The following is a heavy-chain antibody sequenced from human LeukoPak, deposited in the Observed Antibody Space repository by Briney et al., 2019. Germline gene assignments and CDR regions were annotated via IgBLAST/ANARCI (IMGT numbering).Heavy chain of an antibody. J-gene: IGHJ5*02. Sequence: SSETLPLTCTVSGGSVSSGNYYWSWIRQPPGKGLEWIGYISYSGSTNYNPSLKSRVTISVDTSKNQFSLKLSSVTAADTAVYYCAREGVWFGESYNWFDPWGQGTLVTVSS. D-gene: IGHD3-10*01. CDR3: AREGVWFGESYNWFDP. CDR1: GGSVSSGNYY. CDR2: ISYSGST. V-gene: IGHV4-61*01.